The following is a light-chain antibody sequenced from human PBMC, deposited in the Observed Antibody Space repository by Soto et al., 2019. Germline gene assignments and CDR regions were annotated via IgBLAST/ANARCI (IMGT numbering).Light chain of an antibody. Sequence: ESVLTESPGTLTLSPGERATLSCRASQSVASGNLAWYQQKSGQAPRLLIYGASSRAIHTPDRFSGSGSGTDFTLTISGLEPEDFAVYYCQHFGNSLWTFGQGTKVDIK. J-gene: IGKJ1*01. CDR3: QHFGNSLWT. CDR2: GAS. CDR1: QSVASGN. V-gene: IGKV3-20*01.